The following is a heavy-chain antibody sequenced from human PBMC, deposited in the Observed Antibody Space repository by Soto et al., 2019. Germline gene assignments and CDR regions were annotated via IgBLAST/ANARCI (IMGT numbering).Heavy chain of an antibody. CDR3: ARQRPTDGRWEFANYYGMDV. CDR1: GDSISSSRYY. V-gene: IGHV4-39*01. Sequence: PSETLSLTCTVSGDSISSSRYYWGWVRQPPGKGLEWIGSIYYRGSTYYSPSLKSRVTISVDTSKNQFSLKLSSVTAADTAVYYCARQRPTDGRWEFANYYGMDVWGQGTPVTVSS. CDR2: IYYRGST. J-gene: IGHJ6*01. D-gene: IGHD1-26*01.